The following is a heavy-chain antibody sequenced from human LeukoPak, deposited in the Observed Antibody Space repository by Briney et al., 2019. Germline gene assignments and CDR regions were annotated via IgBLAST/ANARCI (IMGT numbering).Heavy chain of an antibody. Sequence: GGSLRLSCAASGFTLSSYSMNWVRQAPGKGLEWVSSISSSSSYTYYADSVKGRFTISRDNAKNSLYLQMNSLRAEDTAVYYCARGQTPMVRGVGIDYWGQGTLVTVSS. D-gene: IGHD3-10*01. CDR2: ISSSSSYT. CDR1: GFTLSSYS. CDR3: ARGQTPMVRGVGIDY. J-gene: IGHJ4*02. V-gene: IGHV3-21*01.